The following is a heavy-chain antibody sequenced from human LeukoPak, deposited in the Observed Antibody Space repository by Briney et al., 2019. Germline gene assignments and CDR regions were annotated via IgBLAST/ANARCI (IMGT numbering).Heavy chain of an antibody. D-gene: IGHD1-26*01. V-gene: IGHV1-46*01. J-gene: IGHJ4*02. Sequence: GASVKDSCKASGYTLTRYYMHWVRPTPGQRLEWMGIINFSGGSTSYAQKFEGRVAMPRDMSTSTVYMELSSLRSEDTAVYYCARVSGSYRHFDYWGQGTLVTVSS. CDR1: GYTLTRYY. CDR3: ARVSGSYRHFDY. CDR2: INFSGGST.